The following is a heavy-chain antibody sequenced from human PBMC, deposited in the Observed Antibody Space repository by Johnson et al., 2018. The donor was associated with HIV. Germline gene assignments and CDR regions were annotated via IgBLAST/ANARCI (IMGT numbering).Heavy chain of an antibody. CDR3: ANPTGSDAFDI. Sequence: VQLVESGGGVVQPGRSLRLSCAASGFTFSSYDMHWVRQATGKGLECVSAIGTAGDTYYPGSVKGRFTISRENAKNSLYLQMNSLRAEDTAVYYCANPTGSDAFDIWGQGTMVTVSS. D-gene: IGHD1-1*01. V-gene: IGHV3-13*01. CDR2: IGTAGDT. J-gene: IGHJ3*02. CDR1: GFTFSSYD.